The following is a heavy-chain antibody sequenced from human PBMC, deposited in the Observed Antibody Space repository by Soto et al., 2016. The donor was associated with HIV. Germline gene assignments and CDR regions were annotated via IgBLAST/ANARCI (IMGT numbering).Heavy chain of an antibody. CDR2: IRSISDGGAA. CDR1: GFTFNDAW. D-gene: IGHD4-17*01. J-gene: IGHJ4*02. Sequence: EVQLVESGGGLVKPGESLRLSCRASGFTFNDAWMNWVRQGPGKGLEWVGRIRSISDGGAADYAAPVKDRFTISRDDSQNPLYLQMNSLTSDDTAVYYCTTQPGYGDYEIDYWGQGTLVTVSS. V-gene: IGHV3-15*01. CDR3: TTQPGYGDYEIDY.